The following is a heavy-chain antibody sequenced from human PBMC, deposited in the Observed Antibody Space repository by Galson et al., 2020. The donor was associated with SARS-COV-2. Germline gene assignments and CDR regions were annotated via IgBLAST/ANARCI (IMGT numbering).Heavy chain of an antibody. J-gene: IGHJ4*02. CDR2: IYYNGGT. Sequence: SETLSLTCTVSGGYFSSYYWSWIRQPPGKGLEWIGYIYYNGGTNYNPTLKSRVTMSVDVSKTQFSMKLASVSAADTAVYYCARFHSNWGSRAYFDGWGQWSLVAVSS. CDR3: ARFHSNWGSRAYFDG. D-gene: IGHD7-27*01. V-gene: IGHV4-59*01. CDR1: GGYFSSYY.